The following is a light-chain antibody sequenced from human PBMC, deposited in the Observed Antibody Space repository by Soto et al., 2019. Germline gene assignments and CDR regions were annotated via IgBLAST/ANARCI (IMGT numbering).Light chain of an antibody. CDR3: QKYNSAPPP. J-gene: IGKJ1*01. V-gene: IGKV1-27*01. CDR2: SAS. Sequence: DIPMTQSPSSLSASIGDRVTITCRASQGISYYLAWYQQKPGKVPKVLISSASALQSGVPSRFSGSGSGTAYTLTISSLQPEDVATSYCQKYNSAPPPFGQGTKVEIK. CDR1: QGISYY.